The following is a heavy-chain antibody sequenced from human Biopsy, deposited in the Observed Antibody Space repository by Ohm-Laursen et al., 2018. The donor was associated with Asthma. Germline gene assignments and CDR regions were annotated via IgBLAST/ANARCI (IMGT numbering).Heavy chain of an antibody. Sequence: SSVKVSCKSSGDSFSNYAIGWVRQAPGQGLEWMGGLIPVLGTPDHAQMFEGRVTITADESTSTAYMELSSLSSEDTAVYYCARGYSGSDRIVYYYSGLEVWGQGTTVTVSS. CDR1: GDSFSNYA. V-gene: IGHV1-69*01. J-gene: IGHJ6*02. CDR2: LIPVLGTP. CDR3: ARGYSGSDRIVYYYSGLEV. D-gene: IGHD5-12*01.